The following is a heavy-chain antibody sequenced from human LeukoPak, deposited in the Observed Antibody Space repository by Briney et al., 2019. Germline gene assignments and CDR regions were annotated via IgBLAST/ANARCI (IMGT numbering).Heavy chain of an antibody. CDR2: IYYSGST. Sequence: PSETLSLTCTVSGGSISSYYWSWVRQPPGKGLEWIGYIYYSGSTNYNPSLKSRVTISVDTSKNQFSLKLSSVTAADTAVYYCARDQGVDTAIGSNPARGMDVWGQGTTVTVSS. CDR1: GGSISSYY. D-gene: IGHD5-18*01. CDR3: ARDQGVDTAIGSNPARGMDV. J-gene: IGHJ6*02. V-gene: IGHV4-59*01.